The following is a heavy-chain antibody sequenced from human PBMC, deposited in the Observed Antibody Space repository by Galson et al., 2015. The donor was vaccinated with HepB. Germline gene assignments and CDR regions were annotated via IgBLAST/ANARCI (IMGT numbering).Heavy chain of an antibody. CDR3: VKGQFHVPKLGLDY. Sequence: SLRLSCAASGFTFSSYAMHWVRQAPGKGLEYVSAISSNGGSTYYADSVKGRFTISRDNSKNTLYLQMSSLRAEDTAVYYCVKGQFHVPKLGLDYWGQGTLVTVSS. CDR2: ISSNGGST. D-gene: IGHD7-27*01. V-gene: IGHV3-64D*06. J-gene: IGHJ4*02. CDR1: GFTFSSYA.